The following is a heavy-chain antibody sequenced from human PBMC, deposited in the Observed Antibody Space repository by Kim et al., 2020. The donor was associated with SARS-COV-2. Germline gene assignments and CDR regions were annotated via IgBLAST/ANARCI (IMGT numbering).Heavy chain of an antibody. CDR1: GGSISSGCYY. J-gene: IGHJ3*02. CDR2: IYSGST. V-gene: IGHV4-31*03. CDR3: ARARGGTMIVVVIGAFDI. D-gene: IGHD3-22*01. Sequence: SETLSLTCTVSGGSISSGCYYWSWLRQHPGQGLEWIGYIYSGSTYYNPSLKSRVTISVDTSKNQFSLKLSSVTAAGTAVYYCARARGGTMIVVVIGAFDIWGQGRMVTVSP.